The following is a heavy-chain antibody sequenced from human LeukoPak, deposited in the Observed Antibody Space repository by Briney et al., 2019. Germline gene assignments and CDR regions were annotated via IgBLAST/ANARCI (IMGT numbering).Heavy chain of an antibody. CDR3: ASGVEMATSNFDY. V-gene: IGHV3-23*01. J-gene: IGHJ4*02. CDR1: GSTFSSYA. CDR2: ISGSGGST. Sequence: GGSLRLSCAASGSTFSSYAMSWVRQAPGKGLEWVSAISGSGGSTYYADSVKGRFTISRDNSKDTLYLQMNSLRVEDTAVYYCASGVEMATSNFDYWGQGTLVTVSS. D-gene: IGHD5-24*01.